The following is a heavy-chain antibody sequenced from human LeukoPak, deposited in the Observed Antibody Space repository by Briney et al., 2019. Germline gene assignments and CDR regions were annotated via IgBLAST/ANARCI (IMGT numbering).Heavy chain of an antibody. D-gene: IGHD3-10*01. V-gene: IGHV3-48*03. CDR3: ARDFYYGSGRYDY. J-gene: IGHJ4*02. CDR2: ISSSGSTI. CDR1: GFTFSSYE. Sequence: GGSLRLSCAASGFTFSSYEMNWVRQAPGKGLEWVSYISSSGSTIYYADSVKGRFTISRDNAKNSLYLQMNSLRAEDTAVYYCARDFYYGSGRYDYWGLGTLVTVSS.